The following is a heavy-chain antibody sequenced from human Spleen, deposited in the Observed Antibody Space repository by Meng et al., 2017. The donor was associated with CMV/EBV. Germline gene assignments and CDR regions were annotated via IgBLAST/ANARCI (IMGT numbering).Heavy chain of an antibody. V-gene: IGHV4-4*07. J-gene: IGHJ4*02. CDR1: GGSIRSYY. CDR2: IYTSGST. D-gene: IGHD3-22*01. Sequence: VRLQESGPGLLKPAEALSLTCTVSGGSIRSYYWSWFRQPAVTGLEWIGRIYTSGSTNYNPSLKSRVTMSVDTSKNQFSLKLSSVTAADTAVYYCARDRLPGPNDSSGYYYFDYRGQGTLVTSPQ. CDR3: ARDRLPGPNDSSGYYYFDY.